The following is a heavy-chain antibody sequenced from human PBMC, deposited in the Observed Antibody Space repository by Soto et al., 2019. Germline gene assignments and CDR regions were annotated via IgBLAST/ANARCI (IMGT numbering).Heavy chain of an antibody. CDR2: ISWNSGSI. CDR1: GFTFDDYA. Sequence: GGSLRLSCAASGFTFDDYAMHWVRQAPGKGLEWVSGISWNSGSIGYADSVKGRFTISRDNAKNSLYLQMNSLRAEDTALYYCAKDIGDLGIYYYMDVWGKGTTVTVSS. V-gene: IGHV3-9*01. J-gene: IGHJ6*03. D-gene: IGHD3-10*01. CDR3: AKDIGDLGIYYYMDV.